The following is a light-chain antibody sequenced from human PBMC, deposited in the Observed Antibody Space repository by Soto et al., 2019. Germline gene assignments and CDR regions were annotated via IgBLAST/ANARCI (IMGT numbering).Light chain of an antibody. CDR1: QTIRSL. CDR3: QKCKVAPFT. J-gene: IGKJ4*01. V-gene: IGKV1-5*01. Sequence: DIQMTQSPSTLSASVGDRVTITCRASQTIRSLLAWYQQKPGKAPRALIYDASRLGSGVPSRFSGSGSGTDFTLTINSLQPEDVATYYCQKCKVAPFTFGGGTKVDIK. CDR2: DAS.